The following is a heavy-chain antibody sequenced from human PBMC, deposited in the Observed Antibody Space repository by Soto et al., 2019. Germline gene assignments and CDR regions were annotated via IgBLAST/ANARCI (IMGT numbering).Heavy chain of an antibody. CDR2: IYYSGST. J-gene: IGHJ4*02. CDR1: GGSISSYY. CDR3: ARHVTYYYDSSGYYYIDY. D-gene: IGHD3-22*01. Sequence: PSETLSLTCTVSGGSISSYYWSWIRQPPGKGLEWIGYIYYSGSTTYNPSLKSRVTISVDTSKNQFSLKLSSVTAADTAVYYCARHVTYYYDSSGYYYIDYWGQGTLVTVSS. V-gene: IGHV4-59*08.